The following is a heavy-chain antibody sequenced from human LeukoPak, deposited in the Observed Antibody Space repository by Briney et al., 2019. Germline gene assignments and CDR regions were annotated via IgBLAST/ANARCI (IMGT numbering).Heavy chain of an antibody. J-gene: IGHJ4*02. Sequence: AGGSLRLSCAASGFTFSSYSMNWVRQAPGKGLEWVSSISSSSSYIYYADSVKGRFTISRDNAKNSLYLQMNSLRAEDTALYYCARDAMVREIAEAYDYWGQGTLVTVSS. CDR3: ARDAMVREIAEAYDY. D-gene: IGHD3-10*01. CDR1: GFTFSSYS. CDR2: ISSSSSYI. V-gene: IGHV3-21*04.